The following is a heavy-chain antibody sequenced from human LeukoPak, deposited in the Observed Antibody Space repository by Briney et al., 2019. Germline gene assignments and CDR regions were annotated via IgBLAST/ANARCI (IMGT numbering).Heavy chain of an antibody. J-gene: IGHJ5*02. CDR1: GGTFSSYA. D-gene: IGHD3-10*01. V-gene: IGHV1-69*04. CDR3: AREPIEFFPHFDP. Sequence: SVKVSCKASGGTFSSYAISWVRQAPGQGLEWMGRIIPILGIANYAQKFQGRVTITADKSTSTAYMELRSLRSDDTAVYYCAREPIEFFPHFDPWGQGTLVTVSS. CDR2: IIPILGIA.